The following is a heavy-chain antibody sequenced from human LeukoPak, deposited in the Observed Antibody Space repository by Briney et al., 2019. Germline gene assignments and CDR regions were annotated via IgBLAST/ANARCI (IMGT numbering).Heavy chain of an antibody. CDR3: ARGVIVVVVAATPVDY. Sequence: ASVKVSCKASGYTFTSYYMHWVQQAPGQGLELMGIINPSGGSTSYAQKFQGRVTMTRDTSTSTVYMELSSLRSEDTAVYYCARGVIVVVVAATPVDYWGQGTLVTVSS. J-gene: IGHJ4*02. CDR2: INPSGGST. V-gene: IGHV1-46*01. D-gene: IGHD2-15*01. CDR1: GYTFTSYY.